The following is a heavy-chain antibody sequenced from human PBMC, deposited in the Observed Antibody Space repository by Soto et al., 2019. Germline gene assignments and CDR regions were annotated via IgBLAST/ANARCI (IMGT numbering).Heavy chain of an antibody. CDR3: ARVRSTILGWFDP. Sequence: SETLSLTCAVYGGSFSGYYWSWIRQPPGKGLEWIGEINHSGSTNYNPSLKSRVTISVDTSKNQFSLKLSSVTAADTAVYYCARVRSTILGWFDPWGQGTMVTVS. CDR2: INHSGST. CDR1: GGSFSGYY. D-gene: IGHD2-2*01. V-gene: IGHV4-34*01. J-gene: IGHJ5*02.